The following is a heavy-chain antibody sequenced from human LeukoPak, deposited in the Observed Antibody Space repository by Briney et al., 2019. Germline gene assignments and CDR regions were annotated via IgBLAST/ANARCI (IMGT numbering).Heavy chain of an antibody. CDR3: AADSTVVTLQTTYYYYGMDV. CDR1: GFTFTSSA. J-gene: IGHJ6*02. Sequence: GASVKVSCKASGFTFTSSAMQWVRQARGQRLEWIGWIVVGSGNTNYAQKFQERVTITRDMSTSTAYMELSSLRSEDTAVYYCAADSTVVTLQTTYYYYGMDVWGQGTTVTVSS. CDR2: IVVGSGNT. D-gene: IGHD4-23*01. V-gene: IGHV1-58*02.